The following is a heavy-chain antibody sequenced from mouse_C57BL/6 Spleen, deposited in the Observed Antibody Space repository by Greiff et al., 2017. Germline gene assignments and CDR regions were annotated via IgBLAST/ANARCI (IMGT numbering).Heavy chain of an antibody. CDR1: GYTFTSYD. V-gene: IGHV1-85*01. D-gene: IGHD2-4*01. CDR3: ARKDDYDSLDY. Sequence: VKLLESGPELVKPGASVKLSCKASGYTFTSYDINWVKQRPGQGLEWIGWIYPRDGSTKYNEKFKGKATLTVDTSSSTAYMELHSLTSEDSAVYFCARKDDYDSLDYWGQGTTLTVSS. CDR2: IYPRDGST. J-gene: IGHJ2*01.